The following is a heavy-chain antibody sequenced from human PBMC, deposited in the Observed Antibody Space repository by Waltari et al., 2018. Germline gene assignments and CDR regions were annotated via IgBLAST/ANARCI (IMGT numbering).Heavy chain of an antibody. Sequence: QVQLVESGGGVVQPGRSLRLSCAASGFTFTGHAMHWVRQAPGKGLEWVAFISYDGTKKNYADSVKGRFTISRDNSKNTLYLQMNSLRAEDTAIYYCARDLSMRYSIDYWGQGTLVTVSS. D-gene: IGHD6-6*01. V-gene: IGHV3-30-3*01. J-gene: IGHJ4*02. CDR1: GFTFTGHA. CDR2: ISYDGTKK. CDR3: ARDLSMRYSIDY.